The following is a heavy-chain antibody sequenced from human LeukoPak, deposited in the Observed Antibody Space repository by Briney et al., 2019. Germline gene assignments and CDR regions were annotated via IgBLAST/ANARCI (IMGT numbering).Heavy chain of an antibody. CDR1: GDSISSYY. CDR3: ARHYNWFDP. J-gene: IGHJ5*02. Sequence: SETLSLTCTVSGDSISSYYWSWIRQPPGKGLEWIGYIHYSGSTNYNPSLKSRVTISVDTSKNQFSLKLSSVTAADTAVYYCARHYNWFDPWGQGTLVTVSS. V-gene: IGHV4-59*08. CDR2: IHYSGST.